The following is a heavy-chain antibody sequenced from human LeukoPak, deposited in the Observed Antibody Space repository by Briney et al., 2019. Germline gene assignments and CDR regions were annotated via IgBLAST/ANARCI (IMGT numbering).Heavy chain of an antibody. CDR3: ARSGGYSSGWTIFDY. CDR1: GFTFSSYW. V-gene: IGHV3-74*01. Sequence: PGGSLRLSCAASGFTFSSYWMHWVRQAPGKGLVWVSRINSDGSSRSYADSVKGRFTISRDNAKNTLYLQMNSLRAEDTAVYYCARSGGYSSGWTIFDYWGQGTLVTVSS. J-gene: IGHJ4*02. CDR2: INSDGSSR. D-gene: IGHD6-19*01.